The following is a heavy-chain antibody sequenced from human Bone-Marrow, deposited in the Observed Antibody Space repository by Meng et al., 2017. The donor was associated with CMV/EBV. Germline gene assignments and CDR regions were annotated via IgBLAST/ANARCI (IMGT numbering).Heavy chain of an antibody. CDR3: ARGRRVVPAAVDSNNDY. D-gene: IGHD2-2*01. V-gene: IGHV4-39*07. CDR2: IYYSGST. Sequence: SETLSLTCTVSGGSISSSSYYWGWIRQPPGKGLEWIGSIYYSGSTYYNPSHKSRVTISVDTSKNQFSLKLSSVTAADTAVYYCARGRRVVPAAVDSNNDYWGQGTLVTVSS. J-gene: IGHJ4*02. CDR1: GGSISSSSYY.